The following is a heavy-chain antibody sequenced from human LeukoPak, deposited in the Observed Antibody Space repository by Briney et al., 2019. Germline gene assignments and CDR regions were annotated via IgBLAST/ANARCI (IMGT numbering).Heavy chain of an antibody. CDR2: ISYDGSNK. V-gene: IGHV3-30*04. CDR1: GFTFSSYA. CDR3: ARGPDPLLGYCSGGSCYFFDY. D-gene: IGHD2-15*01. J-gene: IGHJ4*02. Sequence: QPGRSLRLSCAASGFTFSSYAMHCVRQAPGKGLEWVAVISYDGSNKYYADSVKGRFTISRDNSKNTLYLQMNSLRAEDTAVYYCARGPDPLLGYCSGGSCYFFDYWGQGTLVTVSS.